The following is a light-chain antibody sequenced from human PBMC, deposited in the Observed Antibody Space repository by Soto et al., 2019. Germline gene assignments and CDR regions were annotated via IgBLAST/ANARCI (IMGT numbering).Light chain of an antibody. Sequence: PGERATLSCRASQSVSSYLAWYQQKPGQAPRLLIYDASNRATGIPARFSGSGSGTDFTLSFSSLEPEDLAGYFGLHRDKLFPIICVHGTRLEIK. CDR1: QSVSSY. J-gene: IGKJ5*01. V-gene: IGKV3-11*01. CDR2: DAS. CDR3: LHRDKLFPII.